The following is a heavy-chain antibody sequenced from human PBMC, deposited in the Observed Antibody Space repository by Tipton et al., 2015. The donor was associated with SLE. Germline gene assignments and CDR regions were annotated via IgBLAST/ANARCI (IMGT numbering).Heavy chain of an antibody. CDR3: ARDRSSGDTNWYYYYMDV. CDR1: GFTFSDYY. Sequence: SLRLSCAASGFTFSDYYMSWIRQAPGKGLEWVSYISSSSSYTNYADSVKGRFTISRDNAKNSLYLQMNSLRAEDTAVYYCARDRSSGDTNWYYYYMDVWGKGTTVTVSS. CDR2: ISSSSSYT. D-gene: IGHD6-19*01. J-gene: IGHJ6*03. V-gene: IGHV3-11*06.